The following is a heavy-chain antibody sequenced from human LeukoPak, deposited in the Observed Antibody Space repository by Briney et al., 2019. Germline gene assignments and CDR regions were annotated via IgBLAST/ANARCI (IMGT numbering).Heavy chain of an antibody. CDR2: IYSSGTT. J-gene: IGHJ4*02. D-gene: IGHD3-10*01. V-gene: IGHV4-4*07. CDR3: ARAEGSGSGAYTLDY. Sequence: SETLSLTCAVSGGSTINYFRSWIRQPAGKGLEWIGHIYSSGTTHYNPSLNNRVTISLDTSKSQFSLHLNSVTAADTAVHYCARAEGSGSGAYTLDYWGQGILVTVSS. CDR1: GGSTINYF.